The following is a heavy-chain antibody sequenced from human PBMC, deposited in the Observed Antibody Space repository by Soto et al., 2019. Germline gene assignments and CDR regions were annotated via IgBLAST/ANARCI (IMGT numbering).Heavy chain of an antibody. V-gene: IGHV3-74*01. Sequence: PGGSLRLSCAASGFTFRGYWMYWVRQAPGKGLVWVSRINSDGSDISYADSVKGRFTISRDNAKNTLYLQMNTLGAEDTAVYYCAKGGMYKTDHLDYWALVTLVPVSS. CDR3: AKGGMYKTDHLDY. D-gene: IGHD1-20*01. CDR2: INSDGSDI. CDR1: GFTFRGYW. J-gene: IGHJ4*02.